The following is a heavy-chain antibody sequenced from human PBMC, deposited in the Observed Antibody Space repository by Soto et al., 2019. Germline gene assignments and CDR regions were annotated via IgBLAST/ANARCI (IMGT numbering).Heavy chain of an antibody. D-gene: IGHD1-1*01. Sequence: ASVKVSCKASGYTFTASYIHWLRQAPGQGLEWMGWINPDSGITNYARKFQGRVTLTGDTSISTAYMELNTLKSDDSALYYCVRDTGRSLASARFDAWGQGTLVTVSS. CDR1: GYTFTASY. CDR2: INPDSGIT. J-gene: IGHJ4*02. CDR3: VRDTGRSLASARFDA. V-gene: IGHV1-2*02.